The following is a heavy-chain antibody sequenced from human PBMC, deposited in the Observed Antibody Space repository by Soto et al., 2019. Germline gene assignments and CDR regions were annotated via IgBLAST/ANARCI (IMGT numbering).Heavy chain of an antibody. V-gene: IGHV4-59*01. D-gene: IGHD6-19*01. CDR2: IYYSGST. Sequence: SETLSLTCTVSDGSISSYYWSWIRQPPGKGLEWIEYIYYSGSTNYNPSLKSRVTISVDTSKNQFSLKLSSVTAADTAVYYCARQQWLVLNAFDIWGQGTMVTVSS. CDR1: DGSISSYY. J-gene: IGHJ3*02. CDR3: ARQQWLVLNAFDI.